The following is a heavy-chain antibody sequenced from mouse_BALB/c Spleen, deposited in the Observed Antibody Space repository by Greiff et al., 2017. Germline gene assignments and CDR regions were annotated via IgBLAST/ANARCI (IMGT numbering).Heavy chain of an antibody. CDR2: ISDGGSYT. CDR3: ARDRDAMDY. J-gene: IGHJ4*01. V-gene: IGHV5-4*02. CDR1: GFTFSDYY. Sequence: EVHLVESGGGLVKPGGSLKLSCAASGFTFSDYYMYWDRQTPEKRLEWVATISDGGSYTYYPDSVKGRFTISRDNAKNNLYLQMSSLKSEDTAMYYCARDRDAMDYWGQGTSVTVSS.